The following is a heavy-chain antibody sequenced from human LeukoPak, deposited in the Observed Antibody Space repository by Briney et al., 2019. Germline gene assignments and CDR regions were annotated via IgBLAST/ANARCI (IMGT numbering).Heavy chain of an antibody. Sequence: PSETLSLTCTVPGGSISSSRYYWGWIRQPPGKGLEWIGSIYYSGSTYYNPSLKSRVTISVDTSKNQFSLKLTSVTAADTAVYYCARTTEGGYTYGYFYYYYMDVWGKGTTVTISS. J-gene: IGHJ6*03. CDR2: IYYSGST. CDR3: ARTTEGGYTYGYFYYYYMDV. V-gene: IGHV4-39*07. CDR1: GGSISSSRYY. D-gene: IGHD5-18*01.